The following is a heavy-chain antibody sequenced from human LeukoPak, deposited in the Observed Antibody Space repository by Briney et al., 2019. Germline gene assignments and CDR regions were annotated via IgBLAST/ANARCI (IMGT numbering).Heavy chain of an antibody. CDR1: GYTFTSYA. J-gene: IGHJ4*02. CDR2: INAGNGNT. CDR3: ARPYYDSSGYEYYFDY. D-gene: IGHD3-22*01. Sequence: ASVKVSCKASGYTFTSYAMHWVRQAPGQRLEWMGWINAGNGNTKYSQKFQGRVTITRNTSASTAYMELSSLRSEDTAVYYCARPYYDSSGYEYYFDYWGQGTLVTVSS. V-gene: IGHV1-3*01.